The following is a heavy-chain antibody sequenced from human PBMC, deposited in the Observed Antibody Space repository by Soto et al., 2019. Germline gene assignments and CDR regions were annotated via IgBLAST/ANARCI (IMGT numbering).Heavy chain of an antibody. CDR1: GDTFNFYS. CDR3: ATSYGSGYRAFDF. V-gene: IGHV1-69*04. D-gene: IGHD3-10*01. Sequence: QVQLVQSGAEVKRPGSSVKVSCKASGDTFNFYSINWVRQAPGLGLAWMGRVNPILSMSNYAQRFQGRVTITTDKSTSTAYMELSGLRSEDTAIYYCATSYGSGYRAFDFWGQGALVTVSS. CDR2: VNPILSMS. J-gene: IGHJ4*02.